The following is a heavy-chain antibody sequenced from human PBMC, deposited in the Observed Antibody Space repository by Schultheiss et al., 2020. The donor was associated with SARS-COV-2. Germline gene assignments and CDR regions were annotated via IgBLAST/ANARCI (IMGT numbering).Heavy chain of an antibody. D-gene: IGHD6-13*01. CDR2: ISGSGGST. Sequence: GGSLRLSCAASGFTFSSYAMSWVRQAPGKGLEWVSAISGSGGSTYYADSVKGRFTISRDNSKNTLYLQMNSLRAGDTAVYYCARFKAPGVAAAGPGPYGMDVWGQGTTVTVSS. V-gene: IGHV3-23*01. CDR3: ARFKAPGVAAAGPGPYGMDV. J-gene: IGHJ6*02. CDR1: GFTFSSYA.